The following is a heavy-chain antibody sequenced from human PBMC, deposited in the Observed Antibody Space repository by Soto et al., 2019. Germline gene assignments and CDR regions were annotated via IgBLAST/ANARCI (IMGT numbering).Heavy chain of an antibody. J-gene: IGHJ6*03. CDR2: IYYSGST. V-gene: IGHV4-39*01. CDR3: ARHLANDYSNSPYYYYYYMDV. D-gene: IGHD4-4*01. Sequence: SETLSLTCTVSGGSISSSSYYWGWIRQPPGKGLEWIGSIYYSGSTYYNPSLKSRVTISVDTSKNQFSLKLSSVTAADTAVYYCARHLANDYSNSPYYYYYYMDVWGKGTTVTVSS. CDR1: GGSISSSSYY.